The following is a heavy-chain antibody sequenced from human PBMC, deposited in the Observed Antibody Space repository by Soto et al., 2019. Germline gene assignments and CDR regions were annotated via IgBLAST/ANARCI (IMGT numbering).Heavy chain of an antibody. Sequence: GGSLRLSCAASGFTFSSYGMHWVRQAPGKGLEWVAVIWYDGSNKYYADSVKGRFTISRDNSKNTLYLQMNSLRAEDTAVYYCARDLISSSSLVVYYYYVMDVWGQGTTVTVSS. D-gene: IGHD6-6*01. CDR2: IWYDGSNK. CDR1: GFTFSSYG. V-gene: IGHV3-33*01. CDR3: ARDLISSSSLVVYYYYVMDV. J-gene: IGHJ6*02.